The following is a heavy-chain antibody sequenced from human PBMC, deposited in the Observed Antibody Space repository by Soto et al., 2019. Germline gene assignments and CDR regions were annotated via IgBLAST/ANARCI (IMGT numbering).Heavy chain of an antibody. CDR3: ARDVGSYYDFWSGRYYFDY. Sequence: SVKVSCKASGGTFSSYAISWVRQAPGQGLEWMGGIIPIFGTANYAQKFQGRVTITADESTSTAYMELSSLRSEDTAVYYCARDVGSYYDFWSGRYYFDYWGQGTLVTVSS. CDR2: IIPIFGTA. CDR1: GGTFSSYA. V-gene: IGHV1-69*13. J-gene: IGHJ4*02. D-gene: IGHD3-3*01.